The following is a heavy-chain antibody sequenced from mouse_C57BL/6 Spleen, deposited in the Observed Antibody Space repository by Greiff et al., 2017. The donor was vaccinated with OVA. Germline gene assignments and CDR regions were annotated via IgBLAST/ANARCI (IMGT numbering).Heavy chain of an antibody. J-gene: IGHJ3*01. CDR3: ARHYYGSSSPWFDY. CDR1: CYTFTSYW. Sequence: QVQLQQPGAELVKPGASVKLSCKASCYTFTSYWMQWVKQRPGQGLEWIGEIDPSDSYTNYNQKFKGKATLTVDTSSSTAYMQLSSLTSEDSAVYYCARHYYGSSSPWFDYWGQGTLVTVSA. V-gene: IGHV1-50*01. D-gene: IGHD1-1*01. CDR2: IDPSDSYT.